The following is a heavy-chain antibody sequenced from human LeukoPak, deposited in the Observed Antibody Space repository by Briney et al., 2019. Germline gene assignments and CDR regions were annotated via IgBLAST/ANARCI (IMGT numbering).Heavy chain of an antibody. V-gene: IGHV3-15*01. CDR1: GFTFSNAW. CDR3: ATGGYFFDY. CDR2: IKSKYDGGTT. Sequence: AGGSLRLSCTGYGFTFSNAWMNWVRQAPGKGLDWVGRIKSKYDGGTTDYATPVKGRFTISRDDSESTVYLQINSLKTEDTAVYYCATGGYFFDYWGQGTLVTVSS. D-gene: IGHD2-15*01. J-gene: IGHJ4*02.